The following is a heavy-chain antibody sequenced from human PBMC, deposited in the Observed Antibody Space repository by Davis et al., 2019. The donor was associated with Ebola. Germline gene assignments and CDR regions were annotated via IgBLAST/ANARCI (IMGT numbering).Heavy chain of an antibody. J-gene: IGHJ6*04. CDR2: ISSSSSTI. D-gene: IGHD6-19*01. V-gene: IGHV3-48*01. CDR3: ARPVAGPEGDV. CDR1: GFTFSSYS. Sequence: GESLKISCAASGFTFSSYSMNWVRQAPGKGLEWVSYISSSSSTIYYADSVKGRFTISRDNAKNSLYLQMNSLRAEDTAVYYCARPVAGPEGDVWGKGTTVTVSS.